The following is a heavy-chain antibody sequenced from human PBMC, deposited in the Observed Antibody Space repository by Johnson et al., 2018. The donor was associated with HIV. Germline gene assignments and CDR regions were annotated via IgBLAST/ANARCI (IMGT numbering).Heavy chain of an antibody. CDR1: GFTFSSYA. V-gene: IGHV3-30*04. Sequence: QVQLVESGGGVVQPGRSLRLSCAASGFTFSSYAMHWVRQAPGKGLEWVAVISYDGSNKYYADSVKGRFTISRDNSKNTLYLQMNSLRAEDTAVYCCARVEWELELLGAFDIWGQGTMVTVSS. CDR2: ISYDGSNK. J-gene: IGHJ3*02. D-gene: IGHD1-7*01. CDR3: ARVEWELELLGAFDI.